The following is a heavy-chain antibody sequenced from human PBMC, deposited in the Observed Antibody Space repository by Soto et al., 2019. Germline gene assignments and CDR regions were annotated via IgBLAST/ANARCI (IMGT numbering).Heavy chain of an antibody. CDR3: ARVFDLSPGDNWFDP. V-gene: IGHV3-48*02. CDR2: ISSSSSTI. J-gene: IGHJ5*02. Sequence: ESGGGLVQPGGSLRLSCAASGFTFSSYSMNWVRQAPGKGLEWVSYISSSSSTIYYADSVKGRFTISRDNAKNSLYLQMNSLRDEDTAVYYCARVFDLSPGDNWFDPWGQGTLVTVSS. D-gene: IGHD3-10*02. CDR1: GFTFSSYS.